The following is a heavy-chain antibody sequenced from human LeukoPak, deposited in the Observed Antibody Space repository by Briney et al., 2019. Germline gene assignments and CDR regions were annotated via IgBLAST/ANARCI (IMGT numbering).Heavy chain of an antibody. CDR3: ARAYGDYPFDY. CDR2: INHSGST. Sequence: SETLSLTCAVYGGSFSGYYWSWIRQPPGKGLEWIGEINHSGSTNHNPSLKSRVTISVDTSKNQFSLKLSSVTAADTAVYYCARAYGDYPFDYWGQGTLVTVSS. J-gene: IGHJ4*02. CDR1: GGSFSGYY. V-gene: IGHV4-34*01. D-gene: IGHD4-17*01.